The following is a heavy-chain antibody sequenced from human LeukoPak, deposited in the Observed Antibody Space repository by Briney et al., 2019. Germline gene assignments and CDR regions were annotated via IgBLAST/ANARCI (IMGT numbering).Heavy chain of an antibody. V-gene: IGHV1-2*02. CDR3: ARGTPGYSSNWFDP. CDR1: GYTFTSNY. D-gene: IGHD6-13*01. Sequence: GASVKVSCKASGYTFTSNYMHWVRQAPGQGLEWMGWINPNSGGTNYAQKFQGRVTMTRDTSISTAYMELSRLRSDDTAVYYCARGTPGYSSNWFDPWGQGTLVTVSS. CDR2: INPNSGGT. J-gene: IGHJ5*02.